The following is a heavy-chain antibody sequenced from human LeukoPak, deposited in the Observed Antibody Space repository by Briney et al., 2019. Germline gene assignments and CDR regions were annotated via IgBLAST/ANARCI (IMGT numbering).Heavy chain of an antibody. CDR3: ARRYGSGSYQKRGFDY. CDR1: GGSISSYY. J-gene: IGHJ4*02. Sequence: SETLSLTCTVPGGSISSYYWSWIRQPPGKGLEWIGEINHSGSTNYNPSLKSRVTISVDTSKNQFSLKLSSVTAADTAVYYCARRYGSGSYQKRGFDYWGQGTLVTVSS. D-gene: IGHD3-10*01. CDR2: INHSGST. V-gene: IGHV4-34*01.